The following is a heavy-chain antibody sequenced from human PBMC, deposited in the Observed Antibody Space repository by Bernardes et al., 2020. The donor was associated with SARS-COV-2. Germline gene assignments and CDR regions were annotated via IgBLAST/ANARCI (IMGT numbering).Heavy chain of an antibody. CDR2: IYTSGST. CDR1: GGSISSYY. D-gene: IGHD3-3*01. Sequence: SETLSLTCTVSGGSISSYYWSWIRQPAGKGLEWIGRIYTSGSTNYNPSLKSRVTMSVDTSKNQFSLKLNSVTAADTAVYYCARDSDYYDFWSGYRGWFDPWGQGTLVTVSS. J-gene: IGHJ5*02. CDR3: ARDSDYYDFWSGYRGWFDP. V-gene: IGHV4-4*07.